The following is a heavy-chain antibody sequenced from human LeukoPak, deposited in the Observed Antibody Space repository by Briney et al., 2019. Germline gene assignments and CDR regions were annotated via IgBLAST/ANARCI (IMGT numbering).Heavy chain of an antibody. D-gene: IGHD6-13*01. CDR1: EFTFSSYG. CDR2: IRYDGSSQ. Sequence: GGSLRLSCAASEFTFSSYGMHWVRQAPGKGLEWVAFIRYDGSSQRYTDSVKGRFTISRDNSKNTVYLQMNSLRAEDTAVYYCAKRRDVAAGGSGAFDYWGQGSLVTVSS. J-gene: IGHJ4*02. CDR3: AKRRDVAAGGSGAFDY. V-gene: IGHV3-30*02.